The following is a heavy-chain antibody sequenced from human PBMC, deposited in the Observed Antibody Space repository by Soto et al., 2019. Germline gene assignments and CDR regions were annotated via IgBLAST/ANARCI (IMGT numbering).Heavy chain of an antibody. V-gene: IGHV1-69*13. CDR3: ARRDIVVVPAAMPGYYYYYGMDV. CDR1: GGTFSSYA. J-gene: IGHJ6*02. D-gene: IGHD2-2*01. Sequence: SVKVSCRASGGTFSSYAISWVRQAPGQGLEWMGGIIPIFGTANYAQKFQGRVTITADESTSTAYMELSSLRSEDTAVYYCARRDIVVVPAAMPGYYYYYGMDVWGQGTTVTVSS. CDR2: IIPIFGTA.